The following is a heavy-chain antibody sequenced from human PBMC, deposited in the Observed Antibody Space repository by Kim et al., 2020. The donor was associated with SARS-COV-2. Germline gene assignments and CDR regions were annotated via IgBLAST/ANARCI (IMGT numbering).Heavy chain of an antibody. CDR1: GFSFTTYW. CDR2: IKPDESEK. CDR3: ARDRATAGLFDY. D-gene: IGHD6-13*01. V-gene: IGHV3-7*03. J-gene: IGHJ4*02. Sequence: GGFLRLSCVASGFSFTTYWMAWVRQAPGKGLEWVANIKPDESEKYYVDSVRGRFSISRDNAKNSMYLQMNSLRAEDTAVYYCARDRATAGLFDYWGQGIL.